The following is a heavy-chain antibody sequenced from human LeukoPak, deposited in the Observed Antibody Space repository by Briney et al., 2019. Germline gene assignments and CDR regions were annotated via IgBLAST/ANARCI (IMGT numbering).Heavy chain of an antibody. CDR2: ISYDGSNK. CDR3: AKDAYSLKLGLPRPDY. CDR1: GFTFSSYG. J-gene: IGHJ4*02. D-gene: IGHD1-7*01. V-gene: IGHV3-30*18. Sequence: GGSLRLSCAASGFTFSSYGMHWVRQAPGKGLEWVAVISYDGSNKYYADSVKGRFTISRDNSKNTLYLQMNSLGAEDTAVYYCAKDAYSLKLGLPRPDYWGQGTLVTVSS.